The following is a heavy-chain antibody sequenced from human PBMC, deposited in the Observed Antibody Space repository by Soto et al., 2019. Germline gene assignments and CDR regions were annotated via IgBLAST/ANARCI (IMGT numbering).Heavy chain of an antibody. CDR2: IYYSGST. V-gene: IGHV4-61*01. D-gene: IGHD2-2*01. CDR3: ARGRHCSRGGMDV. Sequence: ASETLSLTCTVSGGSVSSGSYYWCWIRPPPGKGLEWIGYIYYSGSTNYNPSLKSRVTISVDTSKNQFSLKLSSVTAADTAVYYCARGRHCSRGGMDVWGQGTTVTVSS. J-gene: IGHJ6*02. CDR1: GGSVSSGSYY.